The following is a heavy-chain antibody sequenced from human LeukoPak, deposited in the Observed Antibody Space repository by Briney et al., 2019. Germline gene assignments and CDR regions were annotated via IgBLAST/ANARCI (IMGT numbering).Heavy chain of an antibody. V-gene: IGHV1-8*01. D-gene: IGHD2-15*01. J-gene: IGHJ4*02. CDR3: ARGPQRVGYCSGGSCYPGYFDY. CDR2: MNPNSGNT. CDR1: GYTFTSYD. Sequence: GASVKVSCKASGYTFTSYDINWVRQATGQGLEWMGWMNPNSGNTGYAQKFQGRVTMTRSTSISTAYMELSSLRSEDTAVYYCARGPQRVGYCSGGSCYPGYFDYWGQGTLVTVSS.